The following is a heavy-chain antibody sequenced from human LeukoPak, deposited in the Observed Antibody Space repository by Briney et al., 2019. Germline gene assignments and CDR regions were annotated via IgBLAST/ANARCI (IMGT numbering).Heavy chain of an antibody. CDR1: GFTFRSYA. CDR3: AKDRDCSSTSCYFDF. J-gene: IGHJ4*02. Sequence: GGSLRLSCAASGFTFRSYAMNWVRQAPGKGLEWVSAISGSGGSTYYADSVKGRFTISRDNSKNTLYLQMNSLRAEDTAVYYCAKDRDCSSTSCYFDFWGLGTLVTVSS. CDR2: ISGSGGST. D-gene: IGHD2-2*01. V-gene: IGHV3-23*01.